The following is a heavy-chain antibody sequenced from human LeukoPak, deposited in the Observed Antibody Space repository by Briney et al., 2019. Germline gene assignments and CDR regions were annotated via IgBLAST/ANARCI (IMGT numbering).Heavy chain of an antibody. CDR2: ISSSGSTI. CDR1: GFTFSNYE. V-gene: IGHV3-48*03. D-gene: IGHD2-15*01. Sequence: GGSLRLSCAAPGFTFSNYEMNWVRQPPGKGLEWVSYISSSGSTIYHADSVKGRFTISRDNAKNSLYLQMNSLKVEDTAVYYCASVGRADYWGQGTLVTVSS. CDR3: ASVGRADY. J-gene: IGHJ4*02.